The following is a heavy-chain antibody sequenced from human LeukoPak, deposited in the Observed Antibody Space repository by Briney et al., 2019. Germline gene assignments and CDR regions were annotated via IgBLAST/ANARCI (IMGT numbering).Heavy chain of an antibody. CDR2: INWKGVSI. Sequence: PGGSLRLSCAASGFTFSSYAMSWVRQAPGKGLEWVSGINWKGVSIAYADSVKGRFTISRDNAKKSIFLQMNGLTGEDTAFYYCARDMNRLQRWLSSGYWGQGTLVTVSS. D-gene: IGHD5-18*01. J-gene: IGHJ4*02. CDR3: ARDMNRLQRWLSSGY. V-gene: IGHV3-20*04. CDR1: GFTFSSYA.